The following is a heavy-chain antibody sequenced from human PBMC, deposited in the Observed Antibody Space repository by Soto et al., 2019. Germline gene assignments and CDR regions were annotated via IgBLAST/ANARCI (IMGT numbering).Heavy chain of an antibody. J-gene: IGHJ5*02. CDR3: ASENCSGGSCYSTSANGFDP. V-gene: IGHV4-4*02. D-gene: IGHD2-15*01. CDR2: IYHSGST. Sequence: SETIRHPXAVFGGYIGSRNWRRWIRKTTGKGLEWIGEIYHSGSTNYNPSLKSRVTISVDKSKNQFSLKLSSVTAADTAVYYCASENCSGGSCYSTSANGFDPLGQGTLVTVSS. CDR1: GGYIGSRNW.